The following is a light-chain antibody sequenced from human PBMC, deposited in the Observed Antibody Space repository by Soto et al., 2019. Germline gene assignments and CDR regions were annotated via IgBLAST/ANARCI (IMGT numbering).Light chain of an antibody. CDR1: SSNIGTNT. Sequence: QSVLTQPPSASGTPGQRVTISCSGSSSNIGTNTVTWYQQLPGAAPKLLIYSDNQRASGVPDRFSSSKSGTSASLAISGLQTEDEADYYCAAWDVSLVVFGGGTKVTVL. CDR3: AAWDVSLVV. V-gene: IGLV1-44*01. CDR2: SDN. J-gene: IGLJ2*01.